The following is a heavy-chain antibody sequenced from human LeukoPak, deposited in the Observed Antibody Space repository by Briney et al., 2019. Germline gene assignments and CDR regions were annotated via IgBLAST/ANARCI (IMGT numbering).Heavy chain of an antibody. CDR3: AKDVDSYGPHYFDY. CDR1: GFTFDDYA. V-gene: IGHV3-9*01. J-gene: IGHJ4*02. CDR2: ISWNSGSI. Sequence: GRSLRLSCAASGFTFDDYAMHWVRQAPGKGLEWVSGISWNSGSIGYADSVKGRFTISRDNAKNSLYLQMNSLRAEDTALYYCAKDVDSYGPHYFDYWGQGTLVTVSS. D-gene: IGHD5-18*01.